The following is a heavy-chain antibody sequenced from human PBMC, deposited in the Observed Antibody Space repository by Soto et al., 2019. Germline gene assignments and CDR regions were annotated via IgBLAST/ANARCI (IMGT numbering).Heavy chain of an antibody. V-gene: IGHV3-48*01. CDR1: GFTFSSYS. Sequence: EVQLVESGGGLVQPGGSLRLSCAASGFTFSSYSMNWVRQAPGKGLEWVSYISSSSSTIYYADSVKGRFTISRDNAKNSLYLQMNSLRAEDTGVYYCARLSGTFQTGPNYEFWNGYWGSDNWFDPWGQGTLVTVSS. CDR2: ISSSSSTI. D-gene: IGHD3-3*01. CDR3: ARLSGTFQTGPNYEFWNGYWGSDNWFDP. J-gene: IGHJ5*02.